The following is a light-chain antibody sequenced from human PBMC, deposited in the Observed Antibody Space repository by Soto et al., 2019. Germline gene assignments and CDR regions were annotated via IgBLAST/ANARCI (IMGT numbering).Light chain of an antibody. CDR3: QQANSFPIT. CDR2: EAS. J-gene: IGKJ5*01. CDR1: QGITNR. V-gene: IGKV1D-12*01. Sequence: DIQMTQSPSSVSASVGVRVTITGWASQGITNRLAWYQQKPGKAPKLLIYEASSLQSGVPSRISGSGSGTDFTLTISSLQPEDFATYYCQQANSFPITFGQGTRLEIK.